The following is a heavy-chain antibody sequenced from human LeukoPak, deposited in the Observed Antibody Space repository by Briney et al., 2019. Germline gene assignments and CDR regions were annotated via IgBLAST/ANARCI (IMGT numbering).Heavy chain of an antibody. V-gene: IGHV3-20*04. Sequence: PGGSLRLSCVASGFTIDDYGMGWVRQVPGKGLEWVSGTNWNGGSTGYADSVKGRFTISRDNAKNSLYLQVNSLRAEDTALYYCARGTEVYYDSSSYYSYWGQGTLVTVSS. CDR2: TNWNGGST. CDR3: ARGTEVYYDSSSYYSY. J-gene: IGHJ4*02. CDR1: GFTIDDYG. D-gene: IGHD3-22*01.